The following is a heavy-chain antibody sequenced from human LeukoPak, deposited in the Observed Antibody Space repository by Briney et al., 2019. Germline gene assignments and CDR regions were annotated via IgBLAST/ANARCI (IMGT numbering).Heavy chain of an antibody. CDR3: ARGSSRIWFGELFGWFDP. J-gene: IGHJ5*02. CDR2: IYYSGST. V-gene: IGHV4-59*01. Sequence: SETLSLTCTVSGGSISSYYWSWIRQPPGKGLEWIGYIYYSGSTNYNPSLKSRVTISVDTSKNQFSLKLSSVTAADTAVYYCARGSSRIWFGELFGWFDPWGQGTLVTVSS. CDR1: GGSISSYY. D-gene: IGHD3-10*01.